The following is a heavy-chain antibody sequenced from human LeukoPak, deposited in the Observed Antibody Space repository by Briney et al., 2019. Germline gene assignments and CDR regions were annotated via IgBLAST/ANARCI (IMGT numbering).Heavy chain of an antibody. CDR2: IIPIFGTA. Sequence: EASVKVSCKASGVTFSSYAISWVRQAPGQGLEWMGGIIPIFGTANYAQKFKGRVTITADESTSTAYMELSSLRSEDTAVYYCAVALGYYYGMDVWGKGTTVTVSS. CDR1: GVTFSSYA. V-gene: IGHV1-69*13. CDR3: AVALGYYYGMDV. D-gene: IGHD3-16*01. J-gene: IGHJ6*04.